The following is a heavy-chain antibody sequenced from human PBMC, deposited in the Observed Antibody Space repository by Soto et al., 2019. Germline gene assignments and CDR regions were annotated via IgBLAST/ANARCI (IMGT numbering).Heavy chain of an antibody. V-gene: IGHV3-48*01. CDR1: GLTFSSYS. CDR2: ISSSSSTI. J-gene: IGHJ6*02. D-gene: IGHD3-10*01. CDR3: AFGEESRYYYYGMDV. Sequence: EVQLVESGGGLVQRGGSLRLSCAASGLTFSSYSMNWVRQAPGKGLEWVSYISSSSSTIYYADSVKGRFTISRDNAKNSLYLQMNSLIADDTAVYSCAFGEESRYYYYGMDVWGQGTTVTVSS.